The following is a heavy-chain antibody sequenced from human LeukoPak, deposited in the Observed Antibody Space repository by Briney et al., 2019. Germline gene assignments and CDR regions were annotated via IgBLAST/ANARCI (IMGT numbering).Heavy chain of an antibody. J-gene: IGHJ4*02. D-gene: IGHD4-23*01. CDR2: INPSGGST. CDR1: GYTFTSYY. CDR3: ARTHDYGGNLAGYFDY. V-gene: IGHV1-46*01. Sequence: ASVKVSCKASGYTFTSYYMHWVRQAPGQGLEWMGIINPSGGSTSYAQKFQGRVTMTRDTSTSTVYMELSSLRSEDTAVYYRARTHDYGGNLAGYFDYWGQGTLVTVSS.